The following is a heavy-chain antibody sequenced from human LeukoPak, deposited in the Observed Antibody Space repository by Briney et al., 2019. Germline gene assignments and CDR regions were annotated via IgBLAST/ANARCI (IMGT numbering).Heavy chain of an antibody. V-gene: IGHV3-9*01. CDR3: AKVTTVTTTGAFDI. D-gene: IGHD4-17*01. J-gene: IGHJ3*02. CDR2: ISWNSGSI. CDR1: GFTFDDYA. Sequence: GGSLRLSCAASGFTFDDYAMHWVRQAPGKGLEWVSGISWNSGSIGYADSVKGRFTISRDNAKNSLYLQMNSLRAEDTALYYCAKVTTVTTTGAFDIRGQGTMVTVSS.